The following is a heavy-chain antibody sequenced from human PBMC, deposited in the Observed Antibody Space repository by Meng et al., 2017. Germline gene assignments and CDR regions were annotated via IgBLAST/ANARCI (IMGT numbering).Heavy chain of an antibody. CDR1: CGSIRSSNW. D-gene: IGHD3-22*01. CDR3: ASDSSGSEDY. CDR2: IYHSGST. V-gene: IGHV4-4*02. Sequence: GSGPGLVKPSPTLPLTCTVSCGSIRSSNWWSWVRQPPGKGLEWIGEIYHSGSTNYNPSLKSRVTISVDKSKNQFSLKLSSVTAADTAVYYCASDSSGSEDYWGQGTLVTVSS. J-gene: IGHJ4*02.